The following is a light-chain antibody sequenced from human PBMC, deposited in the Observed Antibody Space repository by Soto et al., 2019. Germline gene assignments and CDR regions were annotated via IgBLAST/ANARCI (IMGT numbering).Light chain of an antibody. V-gene: IGLV2-14*01. Sequence: QSALTQPPSVSGSPGQSITISCTGTSSDIGAYNSVSWYQQHPGKAPKLMIYEVSNRPSGVSNRFSASKSGNTASLTISGLQAEDEADYYCSSRTTSNPYVFGTGTKVTVL. CDR2: EVS. CDR3: SSRTTSNPYV. J-gene: IGLJ1*01. CDR1: SSDIGAYNS.